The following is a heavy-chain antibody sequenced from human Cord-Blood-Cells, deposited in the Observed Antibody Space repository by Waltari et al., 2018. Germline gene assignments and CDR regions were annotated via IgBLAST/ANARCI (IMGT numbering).Heavy chain of an antibody. CDR1: GGSFSGYY. J-gene: IGHJ4*02. CDR2: INHSGST. Sequence: QVQLQQWGAGLLKPSETLSLTCAVYGGSFSGYYWSWIRQPPGKGLEWIGEINHSGSTNYNPSLKSRVTRSVDTSKNQFSLKLSSVTAADTAVYYCARGAVFDYWGQGTLVTVSS. CDR3: ARGAVFDY. D-gene: IGHD6-19*01. V-gene: IGHV4-34*01.